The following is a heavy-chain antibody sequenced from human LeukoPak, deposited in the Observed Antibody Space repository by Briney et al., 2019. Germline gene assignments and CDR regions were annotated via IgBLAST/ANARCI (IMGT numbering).Heavy chain of an antibody. D-gene: IGHD3-10*01. J-gene: IGHJ6*02. Sequence: GGSLRLSCAASGFTFDDYAMHWVRQAPGKGLEWVSGISWNSGSIGYADSVKGRFTISRDNAKNSLYLQMNSLRAEDTALYYCAKDIRDYYYYGMYVWGQGTTVTVSS. V-gene: IGHV3-9*01. CDR2: ISWNSGSI. CDR1: GFTFDDYA. CDR3: AKDIRDYYYYGMYV.